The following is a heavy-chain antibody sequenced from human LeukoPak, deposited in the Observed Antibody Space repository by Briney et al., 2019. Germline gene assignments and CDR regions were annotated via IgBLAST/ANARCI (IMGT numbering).Heavy chain of an antibody. CDR1: GFTFSSYA. Sequence: GGSLRLSCAASGFTFSSYAMHWVRQAPGKGLEWVAVISYDGSNKYYADSVKGRFTISRDNSKNTLYLQMNSLRAEDTAVYYCARVVVPAAPDYGMDVWGQGTTVTVSS. CDR3: ARVVVPAAPDYGMDV. J-gene: IGHJ6*02. D-gene: IGHD2-2*01. CDR2: ISYDGSNK. V-gene: IGHV3-30-3*01.